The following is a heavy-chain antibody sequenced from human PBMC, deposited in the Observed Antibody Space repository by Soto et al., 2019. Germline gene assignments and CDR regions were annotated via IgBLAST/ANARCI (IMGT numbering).Heavy chain of an antibody. CDR2: IYYSGST. J-gene: IGHJ4*02. CDR1: GGSISSYY. V-gene: IGHV4-59*01. D-gene: IGHD3-9*01. CDR3: ARGGGYFDWFG. Sequence: PSETLSLTCTFSGGSISSYYWSWIRQPPGKGLEWIGYIYYSGSTNYNPSLKSRVTISVDTSKNQFSLKLSSVTAADTAVYYCARGGGYFDWFGWGQGTLVTVSS.